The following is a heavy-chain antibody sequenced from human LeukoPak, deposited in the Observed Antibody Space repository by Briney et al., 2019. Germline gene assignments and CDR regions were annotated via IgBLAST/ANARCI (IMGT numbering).Heavy chain of an antibody. CDR1: GFTFSSYS. CDR2: ISSSSSYI. Sequence: GGSLRLSCAASGFTFSSYSMNWVRQAPGKGLEWVSSISSSSSYIYYADSVKGRFTISRDNAKNSLHLQMNSLRAEDTAVYYCASVGYCSSTSCYVDYWGQGTLVTVSS. J-gene: IGHJ4*02. V-gene: IGHV3-21*01. D-gene: IGHD2-2*01. CDR3: ASVGYCSSTSCYVDY.